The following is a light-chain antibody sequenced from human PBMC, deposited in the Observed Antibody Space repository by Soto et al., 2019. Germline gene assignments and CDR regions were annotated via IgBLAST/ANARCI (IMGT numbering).Light chain of an antibody. CDR2: AAS. CDR1: QSISSY. Sequence: DIQMTQSPSSLSASVGDRVTVTCRASQSISSYLNWYQQKPGKAPKLLIYAASSLQSGVPSRFSGSGSGKDFTLTISSLQPEDFATYYCQQSYSTPQTFGQGTKVE. V-gene: IGKV1-39*01. CDR3: QQSYSTPQT. J-gene: IGKJ1*01.